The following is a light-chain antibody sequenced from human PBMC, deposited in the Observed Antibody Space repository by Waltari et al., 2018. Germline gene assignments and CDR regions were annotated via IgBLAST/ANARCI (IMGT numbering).Light chain of an antibody. CDR3: QQYGSSILYT. J-gene: IGKJ2*01. CDR1: QSLTKRY. CDR2: GAC. Sequence: VLTQSPDTLSLSPGERATVSCRASQSLTKRYLAWYQQKPGQAPRLPIYGACSRAAGIPDRFSGSGSGTDVTLTISRLEPEDFAVYYCQQYGSSILYTFGQGTKLEIK. V-gene: IGKV3-20*01.